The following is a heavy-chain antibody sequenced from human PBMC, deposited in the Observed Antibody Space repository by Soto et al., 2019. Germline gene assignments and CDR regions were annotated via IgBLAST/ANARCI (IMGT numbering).Heavy chain of an antibody. CDR1: GFTFSSYS. J-gene: IGHJ6*02. Sequence: GGSLRLSCAASGFTFSSYSMNWVRQAPGKGLEWVSSISSSSSYIYYADPVKGRFTISRDNAKNSLYLQMNSLRAEDTAVYYCARDLSGYYDRYYYGMDVWGQGTTVTVSS. D-gene: IGHD3-22*01. CDR2: ISSSSSYI. V-gene: IGHV3-21*01. CDR3: ARDLSGYYDRYYYGMDV.